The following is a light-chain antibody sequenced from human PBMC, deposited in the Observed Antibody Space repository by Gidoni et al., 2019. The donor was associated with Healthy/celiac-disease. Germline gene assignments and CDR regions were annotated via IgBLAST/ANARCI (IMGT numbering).Light chain of an antibody. V-gene: IGKV1-39*01. CDR2: AAS. CDR3: QQSYSTPLT. Sequence: DIQITQSPSSLSASVGDRVTITCRASQSISSYLNWYQQKPGKAPTLLIYAASSLKSGVPSRFSGSSSGTDFTITISSLQPEYFANYYCQQSYSTPLTFGGGTKVEIK. CDR1: QSISSY. J-gene: IGKJ4*01.